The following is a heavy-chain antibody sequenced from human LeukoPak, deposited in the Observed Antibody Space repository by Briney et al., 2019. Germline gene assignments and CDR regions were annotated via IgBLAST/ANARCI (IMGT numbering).Heavy chain of an antibody. D-gene: IGHD2-2*01. CDR2: ISYDGSNK. J-gene: IGHJ6*02. V-gene: IGHV3-30*18. CDR1: GFTFSSYG. CDR3: AKDREQYQLLFYYYYGMDV. Sequence: PGRSLRLSCAASGFTFSSYGMHWVRQAPGKGLEWVAAISYDGSNKYYADSVKGRFTISRDNSKNTLYLQMNSLRAEDTAVYYCAKDREQYQLLFYYYYGMDVWGQGTTVTVSS.